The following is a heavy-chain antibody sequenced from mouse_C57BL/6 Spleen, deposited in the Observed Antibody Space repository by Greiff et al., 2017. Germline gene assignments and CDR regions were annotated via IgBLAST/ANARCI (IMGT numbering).Heavy chain of an antibody. V-gene: IGHV1-22*01. CDR2: INPNNGGT. Sequence: EVKLVESGPELVKPGASVKMSCKASGYTFTDYNMHWVKQSHGKSLEWIGYINPNNGGTSYNQKFKGKATLTVNKSSSTAYMELRSLTSEDSAVYCCARGDYGSSYGYWGQGTTLTVSS. J-gene: IGHJ2*01. D-gene: IGHD1-1*01. CDR3: ARGDYGSSYGY. CDR1: GYTFTDYN.